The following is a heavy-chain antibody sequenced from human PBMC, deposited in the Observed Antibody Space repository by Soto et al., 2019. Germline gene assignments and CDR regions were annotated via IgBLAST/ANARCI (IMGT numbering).Heavy chain of an antibody. J-gene: IGHJ6*02. CDR1: GGTFSSYA. Sequence: GASVKVSCKASGGTFSSYAISWVRQAPGQGLEWMGGIIPIFGTANYAQKFQGRVTITADESTSTAYMELSSLRSEDTAVYYCASHMVRGAYYYYGMDVWGQGTTVTVSS. D-gene: IGHD3-10*01. V-gene: IGHV1-69*13. CDR2: IIPIFGTA. CDR3: ASHMVRGAYYYYGMDV.